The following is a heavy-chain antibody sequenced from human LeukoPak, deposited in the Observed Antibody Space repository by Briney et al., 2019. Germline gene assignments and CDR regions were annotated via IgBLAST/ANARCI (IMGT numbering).Heavy chain of an antibody. CDR2: ISGSGGST. D-gene: IGHD2-15*01. J-gene: IGHJ4*02. V-gene: IGHV3-23*01. CDR1: GFTFRIYA. CDR3: AKAGGSGGTCYSEIHY. Sequence: PGGSLRLSCAGSGFTFRIYAMSWVRQAPGKGLEWVSAISGSGGSTYYADSVKGWFTISRDNSKNTLYLQMNSLRAEDTAVYYCAKAGGSGGTCYSEIHYWGQGTLVTVSS.